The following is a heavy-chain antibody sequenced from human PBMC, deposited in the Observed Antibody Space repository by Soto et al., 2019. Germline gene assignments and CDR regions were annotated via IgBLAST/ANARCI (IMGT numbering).Heavy chain of an antibody. CDR2: IYPGGKT. CDR1: GGSISSGHYP. CDR3: ARLVGVALSP. Sequence: SETLSLTCAVSGGSISSGHYPWTWIRQPPGKGLEWIGYIYPGGKTYYSPSLKSRVTIALDTSKSLVSLRLTSVTAADTAVYFCARLVGVALSPRGQAILVTVSS. D-gene: IGHD2-21*01. V-gene: IGHV4-30-2*01. J-gene: IGHJ4*02.